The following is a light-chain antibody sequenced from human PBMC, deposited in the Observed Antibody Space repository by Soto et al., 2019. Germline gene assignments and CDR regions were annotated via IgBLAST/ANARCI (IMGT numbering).Light chain of an antibody. CDR2: KAS. V-gene: IGKV1-5*03. J-gene: IGKJ4*01. CDR1: QSISSW. Sequence: DIQMTQSPSTLSASVGDRVTITCRASQSISSWLAWYQHKPGKAPKVLIYKASTLESGVPSRFSGSGSGTEFTLTISSLQPDDFATYYCQQYNTYPLTCGGGTKVEIK. CDR3: QQYNTYPLT.